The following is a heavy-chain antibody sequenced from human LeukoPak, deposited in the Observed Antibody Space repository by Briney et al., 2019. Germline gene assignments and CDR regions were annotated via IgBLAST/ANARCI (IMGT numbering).Heavy chain of an antibody. V-gene: IGHV4-39*07. CDR1: GDSISSSSSY. CDR2: IYHSGST. CDR3: TRGHPGVVRGTNWFDP. Sequence: PSETLSLTCTVSGDSISSSSSYWGWIRQPPGEGLEWIGSIYHSGSTYYNPSLKSRVTISVDTSKNQFSLKLSSVTAADTAVYYCTRGHPGVVRGTNWFDPWGQGTLVTVSS. J-gene: IGHJ5*02. D-gene: IGHD3-10*01.